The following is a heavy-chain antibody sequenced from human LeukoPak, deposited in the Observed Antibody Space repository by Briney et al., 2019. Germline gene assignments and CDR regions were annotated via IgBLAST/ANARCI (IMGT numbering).Heavy chain of an antibody. CDR2: INPNSGGT. J-gene: IGHJ5*02. CDR1: GYTFTGYY. Sequence: ASVKVSCKASGYTFTGYYMHWVRQAPGQGLEWMGWINPNSGGTNYAQKFQGRVTMTRDTSISTAYMELSRLRPDDTAVYYCARVVPALNWFDPWGQGTLVTVSS. D-gene: IGHD2-2*01. CDR3: ARVVPALNWFDP. V-gene: IGHV1-2*02.